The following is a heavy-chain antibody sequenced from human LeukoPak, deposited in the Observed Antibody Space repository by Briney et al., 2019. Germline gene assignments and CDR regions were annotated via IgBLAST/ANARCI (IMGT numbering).Heavy chain of an antibody. CDR3: TGPEDY. CDR2: IKSKTDGGTI. V-gene: IGHV3-15*01. Sequence: GGSLRLSCTASGFTFRDAWMSWVRQAPGKGLEWVGRIKSKTDGGTIDYGAPVKGRFIISRDDSKNTLYLHVDSLKTEDTAVYYCTGPEDYWGQGTLVTVSS. J-gene: IGHJ4*02. CDR1: GFTFRDAW.